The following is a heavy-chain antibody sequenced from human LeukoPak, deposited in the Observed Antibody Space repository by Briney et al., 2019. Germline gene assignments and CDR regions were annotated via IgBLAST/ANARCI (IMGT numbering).Heavy chain of an antibody. Sequence: GGSLRLSCAASGFTFSSYGMHWVRQAPGKGLEWVSAISGSGGSTYYADSVKGRFTISRDNSKNTLYLQMSSLRAEDTAVYYCANSGIAVAGTYWGQGTLVTVSS. CDR2: ISGSGGST. J-gene: IGHJ4*02. V-gene: IGHV3-23*01. D-gene: IGHD6-19*01. CDR3: ANSGIAVAGTY. CDR1: GFTFSSYG.